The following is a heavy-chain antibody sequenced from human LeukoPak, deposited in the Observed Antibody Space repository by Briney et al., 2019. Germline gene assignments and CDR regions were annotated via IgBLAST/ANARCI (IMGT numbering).Heavy chain of an antibody. J-gene: IGHJ4*02. D-gene: IGHD6-13*01. V-gene: IGHV4-61*02. CDR1: GGSISSGSYY. Sequence: SQTLSLTCTVSGGSISSGSYYWSWIRQPAGEGLEWIGGIYTSGSTNYNPSLKSRVTISVDTSKNQFSLKLSSVTAADTAVYYCARRVHSSSWSSYFDYWGQETLVTVSS. CDR3: ARRVHSSSWSSYFDY. CDR2: IYTSGST.